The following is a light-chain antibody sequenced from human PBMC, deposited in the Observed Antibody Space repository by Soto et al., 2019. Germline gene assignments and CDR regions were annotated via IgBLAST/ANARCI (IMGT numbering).Light chain of an antibody. J-gene: IGKJ1*01. CDR2: LGS. Sequence: IVMTQSPLSLPVTPGEPASISCRSSQSLLHSNGFNYLDWYLQKPGQSPQLLIYLGSNRASGVPDRFRGSGSGTDFTLKISTVEAEDVGVYYCMQALQTPTFGQGTKVEIK. CDR1: QSLLHSNGFNY. CDR3: MQALQTPT. V-gene: IGKV2-28*01.